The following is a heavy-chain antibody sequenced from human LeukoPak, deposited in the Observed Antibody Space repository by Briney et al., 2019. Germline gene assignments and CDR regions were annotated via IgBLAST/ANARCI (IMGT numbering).Heavy chain of an antibody. J-gene: IGHJ4*02. V-gene: IGHV1-69*06. CDR3: ASGSDDDILTGYTY. CDR1: GGTFSSYA. CDR2: IIPIFGTA. Sequence: ASVKVSRKASGGTFSSYAISWVRQAPGQGLEWMGGIIPIFGTANYAQKFQGRVTITADKSTSTAYMELSSLRSEDTAVYYCASGSDDDILTGYTYWGQGTLVTVSS. D-gene: IGHD3-9*01.